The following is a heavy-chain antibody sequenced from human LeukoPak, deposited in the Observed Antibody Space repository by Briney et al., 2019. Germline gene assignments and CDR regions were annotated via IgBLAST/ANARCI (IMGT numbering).Heavy chain of an antibody. CDR1: GYTFTTYY. CDR2: ISPSGAIT. D-gene: IGHD5-24*01. Sequence: ASVKVSCKASGYTFTTYYIHWVRQAPGQGLEWMGIISPSGAITSYAQKFQGRVTTTSDMSTRTVYMELSSLRSEDTAVYYCARVRDGYNDAYDIWGQGTMVTVPS. J-gene: IGHJ3*02. CDR3: ARVRDGYNDAYDI. V-gene: IGHV1-46*01.